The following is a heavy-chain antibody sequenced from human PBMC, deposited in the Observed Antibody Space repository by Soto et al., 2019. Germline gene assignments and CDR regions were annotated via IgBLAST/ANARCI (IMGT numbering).Heavy chain of an antibody. Sequence: PGGSLRLSCAASGFTFSSYGMHWVRQAPGKGLEWVAVISYDGSNKYYADSVKGRFTISRDNSKNTLYLQMNSLRAEDTAVYYCAKGGYDYVSPSNGWGQGTLVTSPQ. J-gene: IGHJ4*02. CDR1: GFTFSSYG. V-gene: IGHV3-30*18. D-gene: IGHD3-16*01. CDR2: ISYDGSNK. CDR3: AKGGYDYVSPSNG.